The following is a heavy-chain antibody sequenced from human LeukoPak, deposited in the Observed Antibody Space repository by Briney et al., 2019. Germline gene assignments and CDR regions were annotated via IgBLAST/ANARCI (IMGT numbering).Heavy chain of an antibody. CDR3: ARGGWFIVGARPDVIDP. Sequence: SETLSLTCTVSGGSISSGGYYWGWLRQYPGKGLEWIGYIYYSGSTYYNPSLKSRVTISVDTSKNQFSLKLSSVTAADTAVYYCARGGWFIVGARPDVIDPWGQGTMVSVCS. V-gene: IGHV4-31*03. CDR1: GGSISSGGYY. D-gene: IGHD1-26*01. CDR2: IYYSGST. J-gene: IGHJ5*02.